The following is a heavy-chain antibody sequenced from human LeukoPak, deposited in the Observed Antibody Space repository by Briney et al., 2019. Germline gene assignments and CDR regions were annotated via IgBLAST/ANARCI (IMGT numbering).Heavy chain of an antibody. V-gene: IGHV4-39*07. CDR3: ARRYSSSSAHYNWFDP. J-gene: IGHJ5*02. Sequence: SETLSLTCTVSGDSISSSSYYWGWIRQPPGKGLEWIGSIYYSGSTYYNPSLKSRVTISVDTSKNQFSLKLSSVTAADTAVYYCARRYSSSSAHYNWFDPWGQGTLVTVSS. CDR1: GDSISSSSYY. CDR2: IYYSGST. D-gene: IGHD6-6*01.